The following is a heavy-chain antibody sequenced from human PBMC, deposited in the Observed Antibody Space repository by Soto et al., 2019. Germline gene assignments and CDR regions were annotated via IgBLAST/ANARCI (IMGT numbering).Heavy chain of an antibody. J-gene: IGHJ6*02. CDR3: ARRQISPPTRGAASARGGMDV. D-gene: IGHD6-13*01. V-gene: IGHV3-33*01. Sequence: QVQLVESGGGVVQPGRSLRLSCAASGFNFNTYGMHWVRQAPGKGLEWVAVIWNDGNGYYYANSVKGRFTISRDNSKNTLYMQMSSLRAEDPAVYYCARRQISPPTRGAASARGGMDVWGQGTTVTVSS. CDR1: GFNFNTYG. CDR2: IWNDGNGY.